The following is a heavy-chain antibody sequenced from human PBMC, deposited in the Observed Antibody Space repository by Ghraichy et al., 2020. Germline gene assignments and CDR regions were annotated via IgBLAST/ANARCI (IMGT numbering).Heavy chain of an antibody. CDR2: LYTAGAK. CDR3: ARQPDYGGNTPYYYGFDV. D-gene: IGHD4-23*01. Sequence: LSLTCVASGFNVKSNYMNWVRQAPGKGLEWVSVLYTAGAKYYADSVRSRFTISKDNSKNTLYLQMNRLTADDTAVYYCARQPDYGGNTPYYYGFDVWGQGTTVTVSS. CDR1: GFNVKSNY. V-gene: IGHV3-66*02. J-gene: IGHJ6*02.